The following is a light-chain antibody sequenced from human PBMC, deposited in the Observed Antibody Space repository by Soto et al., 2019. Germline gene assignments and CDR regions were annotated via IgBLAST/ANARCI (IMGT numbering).Light chain of an antibody. V-gene: IGLV1-44*01. Sequence: QSVLTQPPSASGTPGQRVTISCSGSSSNIGSHTVNWYQQLPGTAPRLLIYNTYYRPSGVPDRFSGSKSGTSASLAISGLQSEDEADYYCAAWDDSLNAVVFVGGTKLTVL. CDR1: SSNIGSHT. CDR3: AAWDDSLNAVV. J-gene: IGLJ2*01. CDR2: NTY.